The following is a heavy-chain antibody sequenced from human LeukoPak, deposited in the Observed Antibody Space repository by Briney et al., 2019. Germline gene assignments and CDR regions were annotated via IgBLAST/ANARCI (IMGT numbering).Heavy chain of an antibody. Sequence: GGSLRLSCAASGFIFSDYSMNWVRQAPGKGLEWVSYISSRSRTIYFADSVKGRFTISRDNAKNSLYLQMNSLRADDTAVYYCAREFPAKYNPLDYWRQGTLVTVSS. J-gene: IGHJ4*02. CDR3: AREFPAKYNPLDY. V-gene: IGHV3-48*04. D-gene: IGHD1-1*01. CDR2: ISSRSRTI. CDR1: GFIFSDYS.